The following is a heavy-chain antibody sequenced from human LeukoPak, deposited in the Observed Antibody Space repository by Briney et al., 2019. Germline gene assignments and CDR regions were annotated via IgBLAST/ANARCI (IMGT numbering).Heavy chain of an antibody. CDR3: AKDTSSGWYDAFDI. D-gene: IGHD6-19*01. CDR2: IRYDGSNK. CDR1: GFTFSSYG. Sequence: GGSLRLSCAASGFTFSSYGMHWVRQAPGKGLEWVAFIRYDGSNKDYADSVKGRFTISRDNSKNSLHLQMNSLRAEDMALYYCAKDTSSGWYDAFDIWGQGTMVTVSS. V-gene: IGHV3-30*02. J-gene: IGHJ3*02.